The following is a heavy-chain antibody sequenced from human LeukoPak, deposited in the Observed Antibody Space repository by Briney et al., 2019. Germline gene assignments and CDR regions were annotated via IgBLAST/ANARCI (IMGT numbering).Heavy chain of an antibody. D-gene: IGHD1-1*01. CDR3: ARDHGTC. Sequence: SETLSLTCTVSGGSNSSSSYYWGWIRQPPGKGLEWIGSIYYSGSTYYNPSLKSRVTISVDTSKNQFSLKLSSVTAADTAVYYCARDHGTCWGQGTLVTVSS. J-gene: IGHJ4*02. CDR2: IYYSGST. CDR1: GGSNSSSSYY. V-gene: IGHV4-39*07.